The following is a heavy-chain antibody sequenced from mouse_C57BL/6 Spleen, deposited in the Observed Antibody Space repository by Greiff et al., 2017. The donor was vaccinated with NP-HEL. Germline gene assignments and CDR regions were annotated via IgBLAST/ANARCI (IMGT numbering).Heavy chain of an antibody. Sequence: VNLVESGPELVKPGASVKISCKASGYAFSSSWMNWVKQRPGKGLEWIGRIYPGDGDTNYNGKFKGKATLTADKSSSTAYMQVSSLTAEDSAVYFCARTWGYFDVWGTGTTVTVSS. V-gene: IGHV1-82*01. J-gene: IGHJ1*03. CDR3: ARTWGYFDV. CDR2: IYPGDGDT. CDR1: GYAFSSSW.